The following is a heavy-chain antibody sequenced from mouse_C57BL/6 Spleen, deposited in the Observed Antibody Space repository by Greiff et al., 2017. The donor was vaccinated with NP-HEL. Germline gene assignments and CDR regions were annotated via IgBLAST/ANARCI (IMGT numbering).Heavy chain of an antibody. CDR3: AIIPYGAMDY. CDR1: GFSLTSYA. D-gene: IGHD1-1*01. V-gene: IGHV2-9-1*01. CDR2: IWTGGGT. J-gene: IGHJ4*01. Sequence: QVQLQQSGPGLVAPSKGLSIPCPVSGFSLTSYAISWVRQPPGKGLEWLGVIWTGGGTNYNSALKSRLSISKDNSKSQVFLKMNSLQTDDTARYYCAIIPYGAMDYWGQGTSVTVSS.